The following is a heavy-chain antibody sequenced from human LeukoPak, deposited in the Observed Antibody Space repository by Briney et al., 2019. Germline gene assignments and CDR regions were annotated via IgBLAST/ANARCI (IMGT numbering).Heavy chain of an antibody. J-gene: IGHJ4*02. CDR2: IYTSGST. V-gene: IGHV4-4*09. CDR1: GGSISSYY. CDR3: ASNLQYPFDY. Sequence: SETLSFTCTVSGGSISSYYWSWIRQPPGKGLEWIGNIYTSGSTNYNPSLKSRVTISVDTSKNQFSLKLSSVTAADTAVYYCASNLQYPFDYWGQGTLVTVSS. D-gene: IGHD4-11*01.